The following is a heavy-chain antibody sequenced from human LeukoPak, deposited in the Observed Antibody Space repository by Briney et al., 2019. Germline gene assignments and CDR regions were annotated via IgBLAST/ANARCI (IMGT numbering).Heavy chain of an antibody. V-gene: IGHV4-59*01. CDR1: GGSISSYY. CDR2: IYYSGST. J-gene: IGHJ4*02. D-gene: IGHD6-19*01. CDR3: ARESSGWYAIDY. Sequence: KPSETLSLTCTVSGGSISSYYRSWIRQPPGKGLEWIGYIYYSGSTNYNPSLKSRVTISVDTSKNQFSLKLSSVTAADTAVYYCARESSGWYAIDYWGQGTLVTVSS.